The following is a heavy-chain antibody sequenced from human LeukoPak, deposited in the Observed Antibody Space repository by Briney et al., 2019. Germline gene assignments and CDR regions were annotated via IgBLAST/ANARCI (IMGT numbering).Heavy chain of an antibody. J-gene: IGHJ4*02. CDR1: GFTLSDYS. D-gene: IGHD6-25*01. V-gene: IGHV3-21*01. CDR2: ISSSSNYK. CDR3: ARGGPIVTAAGPYFDN. Sequence: GGSLGLSCAASGFTLSDYSMSWARQAPGKGPEWGSSISSSSNYKYYADSVKGRFTISRDNAKNSLYMQMNSLRAEDTAVYYCARGGPIVTAAGPYFDNWGQGTLVTVSS.